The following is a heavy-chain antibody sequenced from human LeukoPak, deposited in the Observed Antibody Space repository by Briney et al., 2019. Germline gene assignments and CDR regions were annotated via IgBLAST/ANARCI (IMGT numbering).Heavy chain of an antibody. Sequence: ASVKVSCKASGYTFTSYGISWVRQAPGQGLEWMGWISAYNGNTNYAQKLQGRVTMTTDTSTSTAYMELRSLRSDDTAVYYCARGKAAAGYYYYYMDVWGKGTTVTISS. CDR2: ISAYNGNT. V-gene: IGHV1-18*01. J-gene: IGHJ6*03. CDR3: ARGKAAAGYYYYYMDV. CDR1: GYTFTSYG. D-gene: IGHD6-13*01.